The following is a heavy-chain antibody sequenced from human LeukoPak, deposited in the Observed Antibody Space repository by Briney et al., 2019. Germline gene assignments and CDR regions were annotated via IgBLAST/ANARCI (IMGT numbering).Heavy chain of an antibody. J-gene: IGHJ4*02. D-gene: IGHD5-12*01. CDR3: ARGYNFIYYFDY. V-gene: IGHV4-59*01. Sequence: SETLSLTCTVSGGSISSYYWSWIRQPPGKELEWIGYVYYTGSTNYNPSLKSRVNISVDTSNNQFSLKLSSVTAADTAIYYCARGYNFIYYFDYWGQGSLVTVSS. CDR2: VYYTGST. CDR1: GGSISSYY.